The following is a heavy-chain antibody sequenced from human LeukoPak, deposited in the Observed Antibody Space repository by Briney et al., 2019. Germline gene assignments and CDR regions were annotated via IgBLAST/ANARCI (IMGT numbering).Heavy chain of an antibody. V-gene: IGHV4-34*01. CDR2: INHSGST. CDR3: ARGGRLRYCWFDP. CDR1: GGPFSGYY. D-gene: IGHD4-17*01. J-gene: IGHJ5*02. Sequence: SETLSLTCAVYGGPFSGYYWSWIRHPPGKGLEWIGEINHSGSTNYNPSLTSRVTISVDTSKNQFSLKLSSVTAADTAVYYCARGGRLRYCWFDPWGQGTLVTVSS.